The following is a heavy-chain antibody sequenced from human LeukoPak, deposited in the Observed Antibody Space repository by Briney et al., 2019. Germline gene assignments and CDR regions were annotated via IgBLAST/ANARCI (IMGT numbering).Heavy chain of an antibody. CDR1: GFTFNNQA. V-gene: IGHV3-23*01. CDR2: ISGSGGRT. CDR3: ARPFDYDNNGGEGMDV. Sequence: QPGGSLRLSCAASGFTFNNQAMSWVRQAPGKGLEWVSAISGSGGRTYYADSVKGRFTISRDFSKNTLYLQMNSLRAEDTAVHYCARPFDYDNNGGEGMDVWGQGTTVTVSS. J-gene: IGHJ6*02. D-gene: IGHD3-22*01.